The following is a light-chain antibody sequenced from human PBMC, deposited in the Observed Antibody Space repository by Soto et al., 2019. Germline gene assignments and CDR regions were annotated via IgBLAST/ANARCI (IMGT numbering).Light chain of an antibody. Sequence: DIQMTQFPSSLSASVGDRVTLTCQASQGISNYLNWYQQKPGKAPKLLIYDESTLETGAPSRFSGSGYGTEFTFTISGLQPEDVATYYCQQYESLVHVGGGTKVDIK. CDR1: QGISNY. CDR3: QQYESLVH. V-gene: IGKV1-33*01. J-gene: IGKJ4*01. CDR2: DES.